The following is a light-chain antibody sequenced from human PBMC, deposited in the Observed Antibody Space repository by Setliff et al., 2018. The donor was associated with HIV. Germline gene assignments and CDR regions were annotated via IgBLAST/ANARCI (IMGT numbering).Light chain of an antibody. V-gene: IGLV2-23*02. CDR2: DVN. CDR3: CSYVNSGIYV. Sequence: QSVLTQPASVSGSPGQAITISCSGTSSDVGAYNYVSWYQQHPGKAPKVMIYDVNKWPSGVSNCFSGSKSGNTASLTISGLQAEDEADYYCCSYVNSGIYVFGTGTKGTVL. J-gene: IGLJ1*01. CDR1: SSDVGAYNY.